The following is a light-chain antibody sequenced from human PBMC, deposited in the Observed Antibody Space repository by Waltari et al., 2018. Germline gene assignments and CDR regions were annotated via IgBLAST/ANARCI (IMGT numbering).Light chain of an antibody. V-gene: IGKV1-39*01. J-gene: IGKJ2*01. CDR2: DAS. CDR1: QSINTF. Sequence: DIQTTQPPSSLSASVGDRVAITCRASQSINTFLNWYQQKPGKAPKLLIYDASNFHSGVPSGFSGSGSGTDFTLTISSLQPEDFATYYCQQSFRAPYTFGQGTKLDIK. CDR3: QQSFRAPYT.